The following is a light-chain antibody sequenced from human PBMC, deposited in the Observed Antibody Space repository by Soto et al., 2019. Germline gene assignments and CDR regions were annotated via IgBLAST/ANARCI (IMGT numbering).Light chain of an antibody. V-gene: IGLV1-40*01. CDR1: SSNAGAGYD. J-gene: IGLJ1*01. CDR2: RNT. CDR3: QSYDSSLSGYV. Sequence: QSVLTQPPSVSGAPGQRVSISCTGSSSNAGAGYDVHWYQQLPGRAPKLLIYRNTNRPSGVSDRFSASKSGTSASLAITGLQAEDEADYYCQSYDSSLSGYVFGTGTRSPS.